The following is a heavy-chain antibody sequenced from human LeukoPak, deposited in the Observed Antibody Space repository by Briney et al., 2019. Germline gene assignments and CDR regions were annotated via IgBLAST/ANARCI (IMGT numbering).Heavy chain of an antibody. Sequence: GGSLRLSCSASGFTFSSYTIRWVRQAPGKGLEFVSAITSNGGSAYYADSVKGRFTISRDNSKNTVYLQMSSLRAEDTAVYYCVIVRGYFDSSGSDYWGQGTLVTVSS. D-gene: IGHD3-9*01. CDR3: VIVRGYFDSSGSDY. CDR2: ITSNGGSA. J-gene: IGHJ4*02. CDR1: GFTFSSYT. V-gene: IGHV3-64D*06.